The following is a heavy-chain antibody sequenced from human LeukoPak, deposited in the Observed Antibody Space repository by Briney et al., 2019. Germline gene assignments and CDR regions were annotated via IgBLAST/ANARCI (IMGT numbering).Heavy chain of an antibody. V-gene: IGHV1-2*02. CDR1: GYNFAGSG. Sequence: VASVKVSCKASGYNFAGSGISWVRQAPGQGLEWMGWINPNSGGTNYAQKFQGRVTMTRDTSISTAYMELSRLRSDDTAVYYCARLGATFDYWGQGTLVTVSS. J-gene: IGHJ4*02. CDR3: ARLGATFDY. CDR2: INPNSGGT. D-gene: IGHD1-26*01.